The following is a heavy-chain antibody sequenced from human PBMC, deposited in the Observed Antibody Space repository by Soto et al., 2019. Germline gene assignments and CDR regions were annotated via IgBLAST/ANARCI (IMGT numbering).Heavy chain of an antibody. CDR1: GYTFTGYY. V-gene: IGHV1-2*02. Sequence: RASVKVSCKASGYTFTGYYVHWVREAPGQGLEWMGWVNPETGGTSYAQKFQGRVTMTRDTSISTAYMELNSLRSDDTAVYYCARYEYQLLARHYYYYYGMDVWGQGTTVTVSS. CDR2: VNPETGGT. CDR3: ARYEYQLLARHYYYYYGMDV. D-gene: IGHD2-2*01. J-gene: IGHJ6*02.